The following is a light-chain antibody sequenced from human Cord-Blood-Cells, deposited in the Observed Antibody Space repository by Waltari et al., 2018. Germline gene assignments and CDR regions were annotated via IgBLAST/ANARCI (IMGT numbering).Light chain of an antibody. Sequence: QSVLTQPPSASGTPGQRVTISCSGSSSNIGSNTVTWYQQLPGTAPKLLIYRNKQRPSGVPDRFSGSKSGTSASLAISGLRSEDEADYYCAAWDDSLNGRVFGGGTKLTVL. V-gene: IGLV1-44*01. CDR1: SSNIGSNT. CDR3: AAWDDSLNGRV. CDR2: RNK. J-gene: IGLJ3*02.